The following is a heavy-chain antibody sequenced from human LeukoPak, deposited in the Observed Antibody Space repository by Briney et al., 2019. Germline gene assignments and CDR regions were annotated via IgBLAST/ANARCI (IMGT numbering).Heavy chain of an antibody. D-gene: IGHD3-10*01. J-gene: IGHJ4*02. CDR3: AKGPDYCGSGSSDY. CDR1: GFTFSSYA. CDR2: ISGSGGST. Sequence: GGSLRLSCAASGFTFSSYAMSWVRQAPGKGLEWVSAISGSGGSTYYADSVKGRFTISRDNSKNTLYLQMNSLRAEDTAVYYCAKGPDYCGSGSSDYWGQGTLVTVSS. V-gene: IGHV3-23*01.